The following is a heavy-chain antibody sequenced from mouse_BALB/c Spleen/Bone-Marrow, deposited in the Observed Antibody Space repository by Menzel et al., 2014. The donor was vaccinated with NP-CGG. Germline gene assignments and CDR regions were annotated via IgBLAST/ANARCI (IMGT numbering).Heavy chain of an antibody. J-gene: IGHJ3*01. CDR3: TRGLRAWVAY. D-gene: IGHD3-1*01. CDR2: INPSNGGT. Sequence: QVHVKQSGAELVKPGASVKLSCKASGYTFTSYYMYWVKQRPGQGLEWIGGINPSNGGTNFNEKFKSKATLTVDKSSSTAYMQLSSLTSEDSAVYYCTRGLRAWVAYWGQGTLVTVSA. V-gene: IGHV1S81*02. CDR1: GYTFTSYY.